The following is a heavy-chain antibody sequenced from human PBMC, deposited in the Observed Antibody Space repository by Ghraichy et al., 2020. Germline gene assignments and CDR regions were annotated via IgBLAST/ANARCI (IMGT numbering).Heavy chain of an antibody. Sequence: SETLSLTCTVSGGSISSSNYYWGWIRQPPGKGLEWIGNVYYSGSTYYNLYLKSRVTISVDTSKNQFSLKLTSVTAADSAVYYCARPTVSTSAIDYWGQGTLVTVSS. CDR3: ARPTVSTSAIDY. D-gene: IGHD4-11*01. V-gene: IGHV4-39*01. CDR2: VYYSGST. CDR1: GGSISSSNYY. J-gene: IGHJ4*02.